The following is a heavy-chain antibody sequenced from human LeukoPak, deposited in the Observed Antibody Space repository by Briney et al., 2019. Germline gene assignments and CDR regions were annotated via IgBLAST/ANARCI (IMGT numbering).Heavy chain of an antibody. V-gene: IGHV4-39*01. CDR1: GGSISSSSYY. CDR2: IYYSGST. D-gene: IGHD3-3*01. J-gene: IGHJ5*02. Sequence: SETLSLTCTVSGGSISSSSYYWGGIRQPPGKGLEWIGSIYYSGSTYYNPSLKSRVTISVDTSKNQFSLKLSSVTAADTAVYYCAREYYDFWSGYSHWFDPWGQGTLVTVSS. CDR3: AREYYDFWSGYSHWFDP.